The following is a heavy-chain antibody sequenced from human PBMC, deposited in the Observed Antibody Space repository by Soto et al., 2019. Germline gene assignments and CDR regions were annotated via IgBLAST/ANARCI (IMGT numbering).Heavy chain of an antibody. Sequence: GESMKISRAASGFNFSDYCMSWIRQAPGKGLEWVSVIYSGGSTYYADSVKGRFTVSRDNANNMLYLQMKSLRAEAAAIYYCARSRVVVTALWYWGQGTLVTVSS. CDR2: IYSGGST. J-gene: IGHJ4*02. CDR1: GFNFSDYC. D-gene: IGHD2-15*01. CDR3: ARSRVVVTALWY. V-gene: IGHV3-66*01.